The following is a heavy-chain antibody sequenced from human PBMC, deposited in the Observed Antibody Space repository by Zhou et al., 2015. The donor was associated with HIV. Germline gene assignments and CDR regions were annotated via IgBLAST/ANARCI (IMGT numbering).Heavy chain of an antibody. D-gene: IGHD3-22*01. J-gene: IGHJ3*01. CDR3: ARGSSGTLIVAGAFDV. Sequence: QVQLVQSGAEVKKPGTSVTISCETSGYTFTNYDINWVRQASGQGLEWMGWMNGYSGNAGYAQKFQGRISTTRDTSTGTASVELTSLRPEDTAVYYCARGSSGTLIVAGAFDVWGQGTIVSVSS. CDR2: MNGYSGNA. CDR1: GYTFTNYD. V-gene: IGHV1-8*02.